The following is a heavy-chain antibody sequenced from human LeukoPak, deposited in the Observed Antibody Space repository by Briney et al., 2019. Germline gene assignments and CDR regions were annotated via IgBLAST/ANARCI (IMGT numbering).Heavy chain of an antibody. D-gene: IGHD3-10*01. CDR2: ISSSGSTI. J-gene: IGHJ6*03. V-gene: IGHV3-48*03. CDR1: GFTFSSYE. Sequence: PGGSLRLSCAASGFTFSSYEMNWVRQAPGKGLEWVSYISSSGSTIYYADSVKGRFTISRDNAKNSLYLQMNSLRAEDTAVYYCARDQTGLVRGVSNYYMDVWGKGTTVTISS. CDR3: ARDQTGLVRGVSNYYMDV.